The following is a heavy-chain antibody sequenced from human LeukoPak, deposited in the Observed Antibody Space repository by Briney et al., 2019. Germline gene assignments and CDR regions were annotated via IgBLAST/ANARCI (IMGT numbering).Heavy chain of an antibody. CDR3: ANSPYGSGSYSFDY. Sequence: PGGSLRLSCVASGFTFSNYGMHWVRQAPGKGLEWVAFIRYDGSNEYYADFVKGRFTISRDNSKNTLYLQMNSLRAEDTAVYYCANSPYGSGSYSFDYWGQGTLVTVSS. CDR2: IRYDGSNE. CDR1: GFTFSNYG. D-gene: IGHD3-10*01. J-gene: IGHJ4*02. V-gene: IGHV3-30*02.